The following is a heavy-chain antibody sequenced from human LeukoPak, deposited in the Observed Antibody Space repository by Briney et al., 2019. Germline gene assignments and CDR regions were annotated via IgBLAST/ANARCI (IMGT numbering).Heavy chain of an antibody. CDR2: ISGSGGST. Sequence: GGSLRLSCAASGFAFSTYEMSWVRQAPGKGLEWVSAISGSGGSTYYADSVKGRFTISRDNSKNTLYLQMNSLRAEDTAVYYCAKDRAAAAGTNDYWGQGTLVTVSS. D-gene: IGHD6-13*01. J-gene: IGHJ4*02. CDR1: GFAFSTYE. CDR3: AKDRAAAAGTNDY. V-gene: IGHV3-23*01.